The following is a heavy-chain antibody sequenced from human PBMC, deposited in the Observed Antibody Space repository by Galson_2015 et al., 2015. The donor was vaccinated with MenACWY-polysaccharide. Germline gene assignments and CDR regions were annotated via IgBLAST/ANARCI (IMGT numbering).Heavy chain of an antibody. CDR1: GFTLSGNW. CDR2: INSDGRST. J-gene: IGHJ4*02. Sequence: SLRLSCAASGFTLSGNWMHWVRHAPGKGLVWVSRINSDGRSTSYADSVKGRFTTSRDNAKNTLYLQMNSLSAEDTAVYYCARGERLSPENYSFDCLSQGTLVTGSS. D-gene: IGHD1-26*01. CDR3: ARGERLSPENYSFDC. V-gene: IGHV3-74*01.